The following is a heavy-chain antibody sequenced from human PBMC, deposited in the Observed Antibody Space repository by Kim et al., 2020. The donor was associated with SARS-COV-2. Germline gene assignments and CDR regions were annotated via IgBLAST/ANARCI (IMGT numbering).Heavy chain of an antibody. D-gene: IGHD3-10*01. CDR2: IKSKSDGGTT. V-gene: IGHV3-15*01. CDR3: TTDLPYYYGSGSYDAFDI. J-gene: IGHJ3*02. Sequence: GGSLRLSCAXSGFTFSNAWMSWVRQAPGKGLEWVGRIKSKSDGGTTDYAAPVKGRFTISRDDSKNTLYLQMNSLKTEDTAVYYCTTDLPYYYGSGSYDAFDIWGQGTMVTVSS. CDR1: GFTFSNAW.